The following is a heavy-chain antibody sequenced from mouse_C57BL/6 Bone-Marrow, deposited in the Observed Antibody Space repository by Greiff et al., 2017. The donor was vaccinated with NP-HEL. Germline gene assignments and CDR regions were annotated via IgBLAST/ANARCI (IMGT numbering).Heavy chain of an antibody. D-gene: IGHD1-1*01. Sequence: LQQSGASVKISCKASGYAFSSCWMNWVKQRPGKGLEWIGQIYPGDGDTNYNGKFKGKATLTADKSSSTAYMQLSSLTSEDSAVYFCARAEVYYYGRIDYWGQGTTLTVSS. CDR2: IYPGDGDT. CDR3: ARAEVYYYGRIDY. J-gene: IGHJ2*01. CDR1: GYAFSSCW. V-gene: IGHV1-80*01.